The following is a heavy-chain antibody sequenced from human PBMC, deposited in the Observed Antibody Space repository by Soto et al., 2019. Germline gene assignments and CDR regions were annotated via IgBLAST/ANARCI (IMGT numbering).Heavy chain of an antibody. D-gene: IGHD3-16*01. V-gene: IGHV3-13*01. CDR1: GFTFSTYD. CDR2: IGTVADT. CDR3: AKQAAYRPGGGGWFDP. Sequence: EVQLVESGGGLVQPGGSLRLSCAASGFTFSTYDMHWVRQAPGKGLEWVSAIGTVADTFYADSVKGRFTISRENAKSSLYLQMNSLAGGDPAVYYCAKQAAYRPGGGGWFDPWGQGTLVTVSS. J-gene: IGHJ5*02.